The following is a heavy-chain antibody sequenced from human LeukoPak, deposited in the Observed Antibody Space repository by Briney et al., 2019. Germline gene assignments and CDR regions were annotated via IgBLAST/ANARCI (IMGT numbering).Heavy chain of an antibody. V-gene: IGHV1-18*01. CDR3: ARVSTMVRGVTNHHKESLGY. CDR1: GYTFTSYG. CDR2: ISVYNGNT. D-gene: IGHD3-10*01. Sequence: ASVKVSCNASGYTFTSYGISWVRQAPGQGLEWMGWISVYNGNTNYAQKLQGRVTMTTDTSTSTAYMELSSLRSEDTAVYYCARVSTMVRGVTNHHKESLGYWGQGTLVTVSS. J-gene: IGHJ4*02.